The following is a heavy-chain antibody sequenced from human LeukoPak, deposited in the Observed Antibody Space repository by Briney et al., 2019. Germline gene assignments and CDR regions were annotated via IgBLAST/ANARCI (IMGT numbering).Heavy chain of an antibody. CDR1: GYNFTSYW. D-gene: IGHD6-6*01. CDR3: ARQSMREQLVPNNDAFDI. V-gene: IGHV5-51*01. CDR2: IYPGDSDT. J-gene: IGHJ3*02. Sequence: GESLKISCKGSGYNFTSYWIGWVRQMPGKGLEWMGIIYPGDSDTRYSPSFQGQVTISVDKSISTAYLQWSSLKASDTAMYYCARQSMREQLVPNNDAFDIWGQGTMVTVSS.